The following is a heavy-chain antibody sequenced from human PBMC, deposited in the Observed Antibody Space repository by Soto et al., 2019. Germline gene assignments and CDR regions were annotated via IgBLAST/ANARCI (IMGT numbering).Heavy chain of an antibody. CDR2: IIPIFGTA. J-gene: IGHJ6*02. V-gene: IGHV1-69*12. CDR3: ARDGGPVDDPFSMDV. Sequence: QVQLVQSGAEVKKPGSSVKVSCKASGGTFSSYAISWVRQAPGQGLEWMGGIIPIFGTANYAQKFQGRVTITADESTSTGYMELSSLRSEDRGVYYCARDGGPVDDPFSMDVWGQGTTVTVSS. CDR1: GGTFSSYA. D-gene: IGHD2-15*01.